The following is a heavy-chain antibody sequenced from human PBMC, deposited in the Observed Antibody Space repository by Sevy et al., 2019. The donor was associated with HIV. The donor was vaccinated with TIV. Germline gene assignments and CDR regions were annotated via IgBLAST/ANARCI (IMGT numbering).Heavy chain of an antibody. J-gene: IGHJ4*02. V-gene: IGHV3-48*03. CDR3: ARDLPPSATTVAHFDY. Sequence: GSLRLSCAASGFRFSSYEMNWVRQAPGKGLEWVASISNSGTNIYYSDSVRGRFTISRDTAKNSLYLQMNSLRAEDTAVYYCARDLPPSATTVAHFDYWGQGTLVTASS. CDR2: ISNSGTNI. D-gene: IGHD4-17*01. CDR1: GFRFSSYE.